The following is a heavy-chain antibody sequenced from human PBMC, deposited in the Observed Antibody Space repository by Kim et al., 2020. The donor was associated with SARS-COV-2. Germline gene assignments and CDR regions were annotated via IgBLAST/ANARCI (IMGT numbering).Heavy chain of an antibody. CDR2: IKSKTDGGTT. V-gene: IGHV3-15*01. D-gene: IGHD2-21*02. J-gene: IGHJ6*02. Sequence: GGSLRLSCAASGFTFSNAWMSWVRQAPGKGLEWVGRIKSKTDGGTTDYAAPVKGRFTISRDDSKNTLYLQMNSLKTEDTAVYYCTPGGNSATENYYYGMDVWGQGTTVTVSS. CDR1: GFTFSNAW. CDR3: TPGGNSATENYYYGMDV.